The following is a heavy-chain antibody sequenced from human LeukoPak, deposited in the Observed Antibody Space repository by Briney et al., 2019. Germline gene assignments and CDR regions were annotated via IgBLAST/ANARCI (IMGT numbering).Heavy chain of an antibody. CDR1: GFTFSSYS. Sequence: KAGGSLRLSCAASGFTFSSYSMNWVRQAPGKGLEWVSSISSSSSYIYYADSVKGRFTISRGNAKNSLYLQMNSLRAEDTAVYYCARGRTSSTSCYISWGQGTLVTVSS. CDR3: ARGRTSSTSCYIS. CDR2: ISSSSSYI. J-gene: IGHJ4*02. V-gene: IGHV3-21*01. D-gene: IGHD2-2*02.